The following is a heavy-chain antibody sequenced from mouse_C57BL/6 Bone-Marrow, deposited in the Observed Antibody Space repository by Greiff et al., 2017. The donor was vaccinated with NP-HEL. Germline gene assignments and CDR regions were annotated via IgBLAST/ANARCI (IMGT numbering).Heavy chain of an antibody. Sequence: DVKLVESGGGLVQPKGSLKLSCAASGFSFNTYAMNWVRQAPGKGLEWVARIRSKSNNYATYYADSVKDRFTISRDDSESMLYLQMNNLKTEDTAMYYCVRHDSNYLYAMDYWGQGTSVTVSS. J-gene: IGHJ4*01. CDR3: VRHDSNYLYAMDY. D-gene: IGHD2-5*01. V-gene: IGHV10-1*01. CDR2: IRSKSNNYAT. CDR1: GFSFNTYA.